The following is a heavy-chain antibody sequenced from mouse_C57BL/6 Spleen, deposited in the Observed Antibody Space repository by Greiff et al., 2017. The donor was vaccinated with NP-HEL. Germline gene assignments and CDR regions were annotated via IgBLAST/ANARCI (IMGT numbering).Heavy chain of an antibody. J-gene: IGHJ2*01. V-gene: IGHV5-9*01. CDR1: GFTFSSYT. D-gene: IGHD2-2*01. Sequence: EVKVEESGGGLVKPGGSLKLSCAASGFTFSSYTMSWVRQTPEKRLEWVATISGGGGNTYYPDSVQGRFTISSDNAKNTLYLQMSSLRSEDTALYYCARLRVTRSYYFDYWGQGTTLTVSS. CDR2: ISGGGGNT. CDR3: ARLRVTRSYYFDY.